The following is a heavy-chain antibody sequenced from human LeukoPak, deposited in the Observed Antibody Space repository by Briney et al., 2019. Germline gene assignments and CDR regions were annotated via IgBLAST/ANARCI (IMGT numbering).Heavy chain of an antibody. CDR3: AKGQYYGSGTPHYYYYYYMDV. CDR1: GFTFSSYA. Sequence: PGGSLRLSCAASGFTFSSYAMSWVRQAPGKGLEWVSAISGSGGSTYYADSVKGRFTISRDNSKNTLYLQMNSLRAEDTAVYYCAKGQYYGSGTPHYYYYYYMDVWGKGTTVTISS. J-gene: IGHJ6*03. D-gene: IGHD3-10*01. CDR2: ISGSGGST. V-gene: IGHV3-23*01.